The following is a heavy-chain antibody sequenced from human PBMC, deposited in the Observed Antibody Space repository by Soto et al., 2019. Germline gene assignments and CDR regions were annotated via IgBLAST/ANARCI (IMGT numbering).Heavy chain of an antibody. Sequence: SETLSLTCAVSGGSISSGGYSWSWIRQPPGKGLEWIGYIYHSGNTYYNPSLKSRVTISVDTSKNQFSLNLSSITAADTAVYYCARGGDCISTSCTGIWFDPWGQGTLVTVSS. V-gene: IGHV4-30-2*01. CDR2: IYHSGNT. CDR3: ARGGDCISTSCTGIWFDP. J-gene: IGHJ5*02. CDR1: GGSISSGGYS. D-gene: IGHD2-2*01.